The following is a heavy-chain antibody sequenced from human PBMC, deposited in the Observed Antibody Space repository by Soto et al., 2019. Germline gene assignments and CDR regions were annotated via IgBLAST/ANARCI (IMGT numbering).Heavy chain of an antibody. V-gene: IGHV1-2*02. CDR2: INPNSGGT. J-gene: IGHJ4*02. CDR1: GYNFRGYY. Sequence: QVQLVQSGAEVKKPGASVKVSCKTSGYNFRGYYLHWVRQGPGHGLEWMGWINPNSGGTKYAQKFQGRVTMTRDTPISTAYMELGRLRSADTDVIYCAIGSDDFDYLGQGTLVTVSS. CDR3: AIGSDDFDY. D-gene: IGHD1-1*01.